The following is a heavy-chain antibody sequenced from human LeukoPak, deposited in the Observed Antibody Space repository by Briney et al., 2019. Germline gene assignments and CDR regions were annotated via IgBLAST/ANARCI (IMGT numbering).Heavy chain of an antibody. V-gene: IGHV3-33*01. Sequence: GGSLRLSCAASGFTFSSYGMHWVRQAPGKGLEWVAVIWYDGSNKYYADSVKGRFTISRDNSENTLYLQMNSLRAEDTAVYYCARDCSSTSCYPYYYYGMDVWGQGTTVTVSS. J-gene: IGHJ6*02. D-gene: IGHD2-2*01. CDR2: IWYDGSNK. CDR3: ARDCSSTSCYPYYYYGMDV. CDR1: GFTFSSYG.